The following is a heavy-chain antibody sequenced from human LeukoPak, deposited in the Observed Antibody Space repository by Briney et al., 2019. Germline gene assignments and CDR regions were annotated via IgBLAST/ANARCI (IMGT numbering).Heavy chain of an antibody. Sequence: SETLSLTCTVSGGSISSYYWSWIRQPPGEGLEWIGHIFYSGSTNYNPSLKSRVTISVDTSKNQFSLKLSSVTAADTAVYYCATFSWGSFDYWGQGTLVTVSS. CDR3: ATFSWGSFDY. D-gene: IGHD3-16*01. V-gene: IGHV4-59*01. CDR1: GGSISSYY. J-gene: IGHJ4*02. CDR2: IFYSGST.